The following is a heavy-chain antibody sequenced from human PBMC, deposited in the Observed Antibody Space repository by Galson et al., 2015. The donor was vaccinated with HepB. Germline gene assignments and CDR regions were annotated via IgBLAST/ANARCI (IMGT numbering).Heavy chain of an antibody. J-gene: IGHJ5*02. CDR1: GYTFTSYY. Sequence: SVKVSCKASGYTFTSYYMHWVRQAPGQGLEWMGIINPSGGSTSYAQKFQGRVTMTRDTSTSTVYMELSSLRSEDTAVYYCARDQEVAAAGVWFDPWGQGTLVTVSS. CDR3: ARDQEVAAAGVWFDP. V-gene: IGHV1-46*01. CDR2: INPSGGST. D-gene: IGHD6-13*01.